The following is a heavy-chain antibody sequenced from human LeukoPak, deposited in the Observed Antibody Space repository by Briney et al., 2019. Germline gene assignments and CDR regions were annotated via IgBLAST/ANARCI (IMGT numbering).Heavy chain of an antibody. D-gene: IGHD3-22*01. V-gene: IGHV4-30-4*01. CDR3: ARDKYDSSGYHFDY. J-gene: IGHJ4*02. CDR2: VYYSGST. Sequence: WVRQPPGKGLEWIGYVYYSGSTYYNPSLKSRVTISVDTSKNQFSLKLSSVTAADTAVYYCARDKYDSSGYHFDYWGQGTLVTVSS.